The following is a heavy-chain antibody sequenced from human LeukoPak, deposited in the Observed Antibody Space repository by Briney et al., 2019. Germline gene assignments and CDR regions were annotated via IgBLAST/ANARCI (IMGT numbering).Heavy chain of an antibody. D-gene: IGHD3-3*01. J-gene: IGHJ6*02. V-gene: IGHV4-39*02. CDR3: ARDPTISSISNYYYYGMDV. Sequence: SETLSLTCTVPGGSTSSSNYYWGWIRQPPGKGLEWIGGIHYSGNTYYNPSLKSRVTISIDTSKNQFSLKLSSVTAADTAVYYCARDPTISSISNYYYYGMDVWGQGTTVTVSS. CDR2: IHYSGNT. CDR1: GGSTSSSNYY.